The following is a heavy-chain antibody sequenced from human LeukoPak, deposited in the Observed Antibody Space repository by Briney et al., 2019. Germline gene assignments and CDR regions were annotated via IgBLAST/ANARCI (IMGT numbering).Heavy chain of an antibody. CDR3: TRSYSGVLAHFDY. CDR1: GFTFSSYW. J-gene: IGHJ4*02. CDR2: INSDASST. D-gene: IGHD5-12*01. Sequence: GGSLRLSCAASGFTFSSYWMHWVRLAPGKGLVWVSRINSDASSTTFADSVKGRFTISRDNAKNTLFLQMNSLRVEDTAVYYCTRSYSGVLAHFDYWGQGTLVTVSS. V-gene: IGHV3-74*01.